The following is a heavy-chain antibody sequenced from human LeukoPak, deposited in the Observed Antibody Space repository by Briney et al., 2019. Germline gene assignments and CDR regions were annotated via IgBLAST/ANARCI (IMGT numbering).Heavy chain of an antibody. CDR1: GGSISSGGYY. D-gene: IGHD2-2*01. CDR3: ARVDCSSTSCYSFDY. J-gene: IGHJ4*02. CDR2: IYYSGST. Sequence: SETLSLTCTVSGGSISSGGYYWSWIRQHPGKGLEWIEYIYYSGSTYYNPSLKSRVTISVDTSKNQFSLKLSSVTAADTAVYYCARVDCSSTSCYSFDYWGQGTLVTVSS. V-gene: IGHV4-31*03.